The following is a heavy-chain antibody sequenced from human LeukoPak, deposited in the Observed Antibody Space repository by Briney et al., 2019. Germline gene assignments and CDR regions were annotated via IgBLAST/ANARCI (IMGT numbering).Heavy chain of an antibody. V-gene: IGHV4-39*01. CDR2: IYYSGST. D-gene: IGHD4-11*01. CDR1: GGSISLIGYY. CDR3: ARHQPTALTTIDY. J-gene: IGHJ4*02. Sequence: SETLSLTCTVSGGSISLIGYYWGWIRQPPGKGLEWIGTIYYSGSTYYNPSLKSRVTISVDTSENQFSLKVNSVTAADTAVYFCARHQPTALTTIDYWGQGTLVTVSS.